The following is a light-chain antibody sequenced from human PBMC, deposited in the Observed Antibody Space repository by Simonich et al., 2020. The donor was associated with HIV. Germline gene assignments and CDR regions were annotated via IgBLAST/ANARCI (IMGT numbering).Light chain of an antibody. V-gene: IGLV1-47*01. Sequence: QSVLTQPPSSSGTPGQSVTIICSGSSPTNRHISVYCYQQLPGTAPKLLIHRKSQRPSGVPDRCSGSKSGTSASLAISGLRSDDEAHYYCATWDDSLSGPVFGGGTKLTVL. CDR2: RKS. J-gene: IGLJ3*02. CDR1: SPTNRHIS. CDR3: ATWDDSLSGPV.